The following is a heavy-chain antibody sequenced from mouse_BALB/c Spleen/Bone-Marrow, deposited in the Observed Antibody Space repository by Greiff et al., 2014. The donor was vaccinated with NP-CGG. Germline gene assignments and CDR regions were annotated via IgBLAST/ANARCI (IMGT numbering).Heavy chain of an antibody. CDR1: GYTFTSYW. Sequence: QVQLQQSGAELVRPGASVKLSCKTPGYTFTSYWINWVKQRPGQGLEWIGNIYPSDNYTNYNQKFKDKATLTVDISSTTAYMQLSSPTSEDSAVYYCTRTYEYFDYWGQGTTLTVSS. CDR2: IYPSDNYT. CDR3: TRTYEYFDY. V-gene: IGHV1-69*02. J-gene: IGHJ2*01. D-gene: IGHD2-3*01.